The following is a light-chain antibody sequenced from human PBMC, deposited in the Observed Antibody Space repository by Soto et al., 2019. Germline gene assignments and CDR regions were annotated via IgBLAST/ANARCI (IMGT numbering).Light chain of an antibody. CDR1: QTITNY. CDR2: AAS. CDR3: QQSFSTPRT. J-gene: IGKJ1*01. V-gene: IGKV1-39*01. Sequence: DIQLTQSPSSLSASVGDRVTITCRASQTITNYLNWYQQKPGKAPELLMYAASSLQSGVPSRFSGSGSGTEFTLTISSLQPEDFATYYGQQSFSTPRTFGQGTKVEVK.